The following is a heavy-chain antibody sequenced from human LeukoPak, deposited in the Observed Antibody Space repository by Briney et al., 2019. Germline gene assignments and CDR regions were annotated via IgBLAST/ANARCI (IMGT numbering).Heavy chain of an antibody. CDR1: GYTFTGYY. V-gene: IGHV1-69*02. CDR3: ARMCSGGSCYSDY. D-gene: IGHD2-15*01. J-gene: IGHJ4*02. CDR2: IIPILGIA. Sequence: EASVKVSCKASGYTFTGYYMHWVRQAPGQGLEWMGRIIPILGIANYAQKFQGRVTITADKSTSTAYMELSSLRSEDTAVYYCARMCSGGSCYSDYWGQGTLVTVSS.